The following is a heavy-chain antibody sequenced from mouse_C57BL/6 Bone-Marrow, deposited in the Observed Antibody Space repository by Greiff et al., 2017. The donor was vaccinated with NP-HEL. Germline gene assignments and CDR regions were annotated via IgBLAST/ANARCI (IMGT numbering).Heavy chain of an antibody. CDR1: GYTFTSYW. J-gene: IGHJ1*03. CDR2: IDPSDSYT. D-gene: IGHD1-3*01. CDR3: ASESNYWYFDV. Sequence: QVQLKQSGAELVRPGTSVKLSCKASGYTFTSYWMHWVKQRPGQGLEWIGVIDPSDSYTNYNQKFKGKATLTVDTSSSTAYMQLSSLTSEDSAVYYCASESNYWYFDVWGTGTTVTVSS. V-gene: IGHV1-59*01.